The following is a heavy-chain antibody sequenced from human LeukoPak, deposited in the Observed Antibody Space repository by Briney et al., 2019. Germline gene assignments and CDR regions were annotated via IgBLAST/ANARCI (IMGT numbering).Heavy chain of an antibody. Sequence: SETLSLTCTVSGGSISSYYWSWIRQPPGKGLEWIEYIYYSGSTNYNPSLKSRVTISVDMSKNQFSLRLSSMTAADTAVYYCARWLQYLSFDYWGQGTLVTISS. CDR2: IYYSGST. V-gene: IGHV4-59*12. CDR1: GGSISSYY. CDR3: ARWLQYLSFDY. J-gene: IGHJ4*02. D-gene: IGHD5-24*01.